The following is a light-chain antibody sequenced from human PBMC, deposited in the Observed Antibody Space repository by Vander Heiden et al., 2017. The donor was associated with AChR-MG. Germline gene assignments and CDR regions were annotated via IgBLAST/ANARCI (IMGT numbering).Light chain of an antibody. Sequence: EIVLTQSPATLSLSPVERATLSCGASQSVSSSYLAWYQQKPGLAPRLLIYDASSRATGIPDRFSGSGSGTDFTLTISRLEPEDFAVYYCQQYGSSPQGTFGQGTKVEIK. V-gene: IGKV3D-20*01. CDR1: QSVSSSY. J-gene: IGKJ1*01. CDR3: QQYGSSPQGT. CDR2: DAS.